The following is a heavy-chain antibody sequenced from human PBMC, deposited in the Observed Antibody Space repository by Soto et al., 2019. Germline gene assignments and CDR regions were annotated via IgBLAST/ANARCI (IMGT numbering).Heavy chain of an antibody. V-gene: IGHV4-59*13. J-gene: IGHJ5*02. CDR1: GGSITTYY. D-gene: IGHD3-10*01. Sequence: PSETLSLTCTVSGGSITTYYWSWIRQPPGKGLEWIGYIYYSGSTNYNPSLKSRVYISVDTSKKQFALKLSSVTTADTAVYYCAAFREASWFDPWGQGTLVTVSS. CDR2: IYYSGST. CDR3: AAFREASWFDP.